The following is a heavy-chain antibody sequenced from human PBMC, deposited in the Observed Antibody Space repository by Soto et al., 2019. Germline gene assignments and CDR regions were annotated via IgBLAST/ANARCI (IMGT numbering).Heavy chain of an antibody. CDR2: IKSKTDGGTT. CDR1: GFTFSNAW. V-gene: IGHV3-15*01. Sequence: GGSLRLSCAASGFTFSNAWMSWVRQAPGKGLEWVGRIKSKTDGGTTDYAAPVKGRFTISRDDSKNTLYLQMNGLKTEDTAVYYCTTDSRGYSYGYRIHAFDIWGQGTMVTVSS. CDR3: TTDSRGYSYGYRIHAFDI. J-gene: IGHJ3*02. D-gene: IGHD5-18*01.